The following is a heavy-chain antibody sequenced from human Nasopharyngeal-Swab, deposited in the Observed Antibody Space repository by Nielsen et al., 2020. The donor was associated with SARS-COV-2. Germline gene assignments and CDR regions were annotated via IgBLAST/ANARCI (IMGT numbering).Heavy chain of an antibody. CDR3: ARDGLDYDFWSAYFMDV. J-gene: IGHJ6*02. V-gene: IGHV3-11*04. CDR1: GFTFSDYY. CDR2: ISSSGSTI. Sequence: GGSLRLSCAASGFTFSDYYMSWIRQAPGKGLEWVSYISSSGSTIYYADSVKGRFTISRDNAKNSFSLQMNSLRAEDTAVYYCARDGLDYDFWSAYFMDVWGQGTTVTVSS. D-gene: IGHD3-3*01.